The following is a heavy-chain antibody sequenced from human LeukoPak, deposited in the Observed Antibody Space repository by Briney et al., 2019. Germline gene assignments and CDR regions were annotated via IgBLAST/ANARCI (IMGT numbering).Heavy chain of an antibody. CDR1: GFTFSTYW. J-gene: IGHJ5*02. CDR3: ARASSPFDP. D-gene: IGHD2-2*01. V-gene: IGHV3-74*01. CDR2: IETDGSTT. Sequence: GGSLRLSCAASGFTFSTYWMHWVRQAPGKGLVWVSRIETDGSTTRYADSVKGRFTISRDNAKNSLYLQMNSLRAEDTAVYYCARASSPFDPWGQGTLVTVSS.